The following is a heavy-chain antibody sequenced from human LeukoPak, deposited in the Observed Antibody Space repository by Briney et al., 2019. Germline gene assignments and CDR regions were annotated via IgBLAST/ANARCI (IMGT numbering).Heavy chain of an antibody. CDR2: IIPILGIA. J-gene: IGHJ5*02. CDR3: ARAPGYGDYVDGWSDP. V-gene: IGHV1-69*04. D-gene: IGHD4-17*01. CDR1: GGTFSSYA. Sequence: ASVKVSCKASGGTFSSYAISWVRQAPGQALEWMGRIIPILGIANYAQKFQDRVTITADKSTSTAYMELSSLRSEDTAVYYCARAPGYGDYVDGWSDPWGQGTLVTVSS.